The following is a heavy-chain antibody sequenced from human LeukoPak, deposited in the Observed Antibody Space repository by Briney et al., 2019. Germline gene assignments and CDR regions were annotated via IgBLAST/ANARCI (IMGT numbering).Heavy chain of an antibody. CDR2: INHSGST. J-gene: IGHJ5*02. Sequence: PSETLSLTCAVYGGSFSGYYWSWIRQPPGKGLEWIGEINHSGSTNYNPSLKSRVTISVDTSKNQFSLKLSSVTAADTAVYYCARTSSGYYRQWCDPWGQGTLVTVSS. V-gene: IGHV4-34*01. CDR3: ARTSSGYYRQWCDP. CDR1: GGSFSGYY. D-gene: IGHD3-22*01.